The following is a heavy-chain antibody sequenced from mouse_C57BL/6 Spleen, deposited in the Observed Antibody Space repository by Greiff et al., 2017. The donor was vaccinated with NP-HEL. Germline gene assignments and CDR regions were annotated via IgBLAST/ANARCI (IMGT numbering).Heavy chain of an antibody. CDR1: GYSITSGYY. V-gene: IGHV3-6*01. Sequence: ESGPGLVKPSQSLSLTCSVTGYSITSGYYWNCIRQFPGNKLEWMGYISYDGSNNYNPSLKNRISITRDTSKNQFFLKLNSVTTENTATYYCARAAYYSNYEYFDVWGTGTTVTVSS. J-gene: IGHJ1*03. CDR3: ARAAYYSNYEYFDV. D-gene: IGHD2-5*01. CDR2: ISYDGSN.